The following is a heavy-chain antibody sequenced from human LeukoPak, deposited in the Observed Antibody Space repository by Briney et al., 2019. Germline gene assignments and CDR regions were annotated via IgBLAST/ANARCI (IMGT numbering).Heavy chain of an antibody. CDR3: TFSSYGDHVGVDAFDI. V-gene: IGHV3-74*01. J-gene: IGHJ3*02. Sequence: GGSLRLSCVASGFTFNHFEMNWVRQAPGKGLVWVSRINRDGSSTGYADSVKGRFTISRDNAKNTVYLQMNSLSAEDTSMYYCTFSSYGDHVGVDAFDIWGQGTMVTVSS. CDR1: GFTFNHFE. D-gene: IGHD4-17*01. CDR2: INRDGSST.